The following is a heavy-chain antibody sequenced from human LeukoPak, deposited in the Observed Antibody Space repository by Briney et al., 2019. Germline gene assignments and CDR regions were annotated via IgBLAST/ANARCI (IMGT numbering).Heavy chain of an antibody. J-gene: IGHJ4*02. D-gene: IGHD6-13*01. Sequence: TGGSLRLSCAASGFTFDDYAMHWVRQAPGKGLEWVSGISWNSGSIGYADSVKGRFTISRDNAKNSLYLQMNSLRAEDTALYYCARGSSWYYEYYFDYWGQGTLVTVSS. CDR3: ARGSSWYYEYYFDY. V-gene: IGHV3-9*01. CDR2: ISWNSGSI. CDR1: GFTFDDYA.